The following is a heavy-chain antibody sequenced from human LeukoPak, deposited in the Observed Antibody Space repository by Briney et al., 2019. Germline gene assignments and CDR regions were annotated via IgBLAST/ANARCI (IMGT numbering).Heavy chain of an antibody. V-gene: IGHV2-70*11. CDR2: IDWDDDK. D-gene: IGHD1-26*01. Sequence: ESGPALVRPTQTLTLTCTFSGFSLSTSGMCVSWIRQPPGKALEWLARIDWDDDKYYSTSLKTRLTISKDTSKNQVVLTMTNMDPVDTATFYCARMRRSYYPHFDYWGQGTLVTVSS. CDR1: GFSLSTSGMC. J-gene: IGHJ4*02. CDR3: ARMRRSYYPHFDY.